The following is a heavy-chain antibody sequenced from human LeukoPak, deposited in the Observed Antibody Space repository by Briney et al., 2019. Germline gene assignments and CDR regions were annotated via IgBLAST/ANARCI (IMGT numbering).Heavy chain of an antibody. J-gene: IGHJ4*02. Sequence: KPSETLSLTCTVSGGSISSSSFYWGWIRQPPGKGLEWIGTIFYSGSTYYNPSLRSRVTMSVDTSKNQFSLRLSSVTAADTAVYYCARDSGNSPFDYWGQGTLVTVSS. CDR1: GGSISSSSFY. CDR3: ARDSGNSPFDY. D-gene: IGHD4-23*01. V-gene: IGHV4-39*02. CDR2: IFYSGST.